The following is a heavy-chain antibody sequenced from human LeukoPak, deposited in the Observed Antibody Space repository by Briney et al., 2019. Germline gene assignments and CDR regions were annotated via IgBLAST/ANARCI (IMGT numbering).Heavy chain of an antibody. CDR1: GFSFSNHA. Sequence: GGSLRLSCAASGFSFSNHAMTWVRQAPGKGLEWVSGITGSSTWTYYADSVRGRFTISRDNSKNTLHLQMNNLTADDTAIYYCARELVSLGTGYFDLWGRGTLVTVSS. CDR3: ARELVSLGTGYFDL. D-gene: IGHD7-27*01. CDR2: ITGSSTWT. J-gene: IGHJ2*01. V-gene: IGHV3-23*01.